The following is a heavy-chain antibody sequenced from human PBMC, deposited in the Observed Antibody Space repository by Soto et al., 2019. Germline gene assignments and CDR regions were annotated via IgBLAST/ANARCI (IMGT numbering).Heavy chain of an antibody. J-gene: IGHJ4*02. Sequence: SETLSLTCTVSGGSISSSSYYWGWIRQPPGKGLEWIGSIYYSGSTYYNPSLKSQVTLSVDTSKNQFSLKLSSVTAADTAVYYCARLHYYDSSGYYYFDYWGQGTLVTVSS. D-gene: IGHD3-22*01. CDR2: IYYSGST. CDR3: ARLHYYDSSGYYYFDY. V-gene: IGHV4-39*01. CDR1: GGSISSSSYY.